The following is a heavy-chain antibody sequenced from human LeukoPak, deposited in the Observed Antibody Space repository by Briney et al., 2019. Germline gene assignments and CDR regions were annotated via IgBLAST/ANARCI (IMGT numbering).Heavy chain of an antibody. CDR1: GFTFSSYS. D-gene: IGHD2-15*01. V-gene: IGHV3-23*01. Sequence: GGSLRLSCAASGFTFSSYSMNWVRQAPGKGLEWVSAISGSGGSTYYADSVKGRFTISRDNSKNTLYLQMNSLRAEDTAVYYCARKVWGYCSGGSCYSPSGYYYGMDVWGQGTTVTVSS. CDR2: ISGSGGST. CDR3: ARKVWGYCSGGSCYSPSGYYYGMDV. J-gene: IGHJ6*02.